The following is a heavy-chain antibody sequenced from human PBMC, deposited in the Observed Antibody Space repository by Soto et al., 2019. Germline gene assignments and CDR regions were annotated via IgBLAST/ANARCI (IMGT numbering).Heavy chain of an antibody. V-gene: IGHV3-30-3*01. CDR1: GFTFYDYA. Sequence: LRLSCAASGFTFYDYAMHWVRQAPGKGLEWVATISYDGINKYYGDSVKGRLTISRDNSKNTVYVQVKSLRPEDTAVYYCARPVLPARFNYGMDVWGLGTTVTVSS. J-gene: IGHJ6*02. CDR3: ARPVLPARFNYGMDV. CDR2: ISYDGINK. D-gene: IGHD3-10*01.